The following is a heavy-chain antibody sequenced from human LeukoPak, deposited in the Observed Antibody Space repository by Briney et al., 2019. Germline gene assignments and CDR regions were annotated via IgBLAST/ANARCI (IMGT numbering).Heavy chain of an antibody. CDR1: GFTVSSNY. D-gene: IGHD2-2*01. CDR3: ARFQGYCSSTSCYDAFDI. V-gene: IGHV3-66*01. CDR2: IHSGGDT. J-gene: IGHJ3*02. Sequence: GGSLRLSCAASGFTVSSNYMSWVRRAPGKGLEWVSVIHSGGDTYYADSVKGRFTISRDNPKNTLYLQMNSLRAEDTAVYYCARFQGYCSSTSCYDAFDIWGQGTMVTVSS.